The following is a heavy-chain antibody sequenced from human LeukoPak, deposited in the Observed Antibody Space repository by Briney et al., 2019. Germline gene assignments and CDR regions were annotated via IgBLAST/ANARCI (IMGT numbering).Heavy chain of an antibody. D-gene: IGHD3-22*01. CDR2: ISTSGRAI. CDR1: GFTFSNYN. V-gene: IGHV3-48*02. J-gene: IGHJ4*02. Sequence: QTGGSLRLSCAASGFTFSNYNINWVRQAPGKGLEWVSYISTSGRAIFYADSVKGRFTISRDNAKNSLFLQMNSLRDEDTAVYYCARVPLYDRSGYYFDYWGLGTLVTVSS. CDR3: ARVPLYDRSGYYFDY.